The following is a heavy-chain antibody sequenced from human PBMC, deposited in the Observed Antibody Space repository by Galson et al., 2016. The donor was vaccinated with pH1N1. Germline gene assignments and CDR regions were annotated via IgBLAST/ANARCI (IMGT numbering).Heavy chain of an antibody. CDR3: ARSRTIWSGYYGAPHLDY. CDR1: GGSISSYY. CDR2: IYATGST. J-gene: IGHJ4*02. D-gene: IGHD3-3*01. V-gene: IGHV4-4*07. Sequence: SETLSLTCTVSGGSISSYYWNWIRQPAGKGLEWIGRIYATGSTNYNPSLKSRVTMSIDMSKNQFSLKLSSVTAADTAVYYCARSRTIWSGYYGAPHLDYWGQGTLVTVSS.